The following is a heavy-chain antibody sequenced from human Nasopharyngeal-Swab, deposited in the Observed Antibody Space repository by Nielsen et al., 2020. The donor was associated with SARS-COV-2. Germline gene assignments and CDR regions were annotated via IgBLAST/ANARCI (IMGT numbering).Heavy chain of an antibody. D-gene: IGHD3-22*01. Sequence: SVKVSCKASGGTFSSYAISWVRQAPGQGLEWMGRIIPIFGIANYAQKLQGRVTITADKSTSTASMEVSGLRSEDTAVYYCASQGGGDYYDSRRYYNYVMDVWGQGTTVTVSS. J-gene: IGHJ6*02. CDR3: ASQGGGDYYDSRRYYNYVMDV. V-gene: IGHV1-69*04. CDR1: GGTFSSYA. CDR2: IIPIFGIA.